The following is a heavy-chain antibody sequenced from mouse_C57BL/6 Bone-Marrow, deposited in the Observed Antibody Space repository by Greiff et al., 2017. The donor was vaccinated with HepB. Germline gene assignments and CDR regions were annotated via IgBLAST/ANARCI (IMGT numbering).Heavy chain of an antibody. CDR2: IWWDDDK. CDR1: GFSLSTFGMG. Sequence: QVTLKVSGPGILQPSQTLSLTCSFSGFSLSTFGMGVGWIRQPSGKGLEWLAHIWWDDDKYYNPALKSRLSFSKDTSKNQVFLKIANVDTADTATYYCARIRSYYSNYVGVFYYAMDYWGQGTSVTVSS. D-gene: IGHD2-5*01. CDR3: ARIRSYYSNYVGVFYYAMDY. J-gene: IGHJ4*01. V-gene: IGHV8-8*01.